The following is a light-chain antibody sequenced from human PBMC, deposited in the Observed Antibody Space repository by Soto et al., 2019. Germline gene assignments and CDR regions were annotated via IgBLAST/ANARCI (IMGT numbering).Light chain of an antibody. Sequence: ETVLTQSPATLSLSPGERATLSCRASQSVSSYLAWYQQKPGQAPRLLIYDASNRATGIPARFSGSGSGTDFTLTISSLEPEDFAVYYCQQRTNWPPVYTFGQGTKLEIK. CDR1: QSVSSY. CDR2: DAS. J-gene: IGKJ2*01. V-gene: IGKV3-11*01. CDR3: QQRTNWPPVYT.